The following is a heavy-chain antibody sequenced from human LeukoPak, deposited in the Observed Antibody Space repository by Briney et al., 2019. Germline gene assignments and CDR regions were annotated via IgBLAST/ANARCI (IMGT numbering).Heavy chain of an antibody. CDR2: IYYSGST. CDR3: ARAKARSNFDY. J-gene: IGHJ4*02. Sequence: PSETLSLTCTVSGGSISSGGYYWSWIRQHPGKGLEWIGYIYYSGSTYYNPSLKSRVTISVDTSKNRFSLKLSSVTAADTAVYYCARAKARSNFDYWGQGTLVTVSS. CDR1: GGSISSGGYY. V-gene: IGHV4-31*03.